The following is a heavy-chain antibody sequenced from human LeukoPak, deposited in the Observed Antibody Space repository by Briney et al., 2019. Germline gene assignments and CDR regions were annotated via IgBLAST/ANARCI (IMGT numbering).Heavy chain of an antibody. J-gene: IGHJ4*02. V-gene: IGHV3-23*01. CDR3: AKSNQIKWELLPYYFDY. CDR2: ISGSGGST. CDR1: GFTFSSYA. D-gene: IGHD1-26*01. Sequence: PGGSLRLSCAASGFTFSSYAMSWVRQAPGKGLEWVSAISGSGGSTYYADSVKGRFTISRDNSKNTLYLQMNSLRAKDTAVYYCAKSNQIKWELLPYYFDYWGQGTLVTVSS.